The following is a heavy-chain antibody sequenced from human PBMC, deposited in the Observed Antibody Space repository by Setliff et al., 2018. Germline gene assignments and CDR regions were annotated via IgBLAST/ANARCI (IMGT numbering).Heavy chain of an antibody. CDR3: AKSGDYSNRGHFDC. V-gene: IGHV1-46*03. D-gene: IGHD4-4*01. Sequence: GASVKVSCKASGYSFTNYYIHWVRQAPGQGLEWVGIINPSGGSTSYAQKFQGRVTMTRDTSTSTVYMELSSLRSEDTAVCYCAKSGDYSNRGHFDCWGQGTLVTVSS. J-gene: IGHJ4*02. CDR1: GYSFTNYY. CDR2: INPSGGST.